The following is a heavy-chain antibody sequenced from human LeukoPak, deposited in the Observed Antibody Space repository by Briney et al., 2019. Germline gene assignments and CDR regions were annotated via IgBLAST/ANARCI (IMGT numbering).Heavy chain of an antibody. Sequence: SQTLSLTCVVSGDSVSSKNGAWNWIRQSPSSCLEWLGRTYYRSKWYNDYAESMEGRMTISQDTSKNQYSLHLNSVTPDDTAVYYCARDFGTTGWHTFDYWGQGTLVTVSS. D-gene: IGHD6-19*01. V-gene: IGHV6-1*01. CDR2: TYYRSKWYN. J-gene: IGHJ4*02. CDR3: ARDFGTTGWHTFDY. CDR1: GDSVSSKNGA.